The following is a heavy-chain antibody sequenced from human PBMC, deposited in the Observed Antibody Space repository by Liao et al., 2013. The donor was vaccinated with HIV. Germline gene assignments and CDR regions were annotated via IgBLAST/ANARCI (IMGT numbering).Heavy chain of an antibody. CDR1: GGSISSYN. V-gene: IGHV4-4*07. CDR2: IYTSGST. CDR3: ARDSGSGWYSNWFDS. J-gene: IGHJ5*01. D-gene: IGHD6-19*01. Sequence: QVQLQESGPGLVKHSETLPLTCTVSGGSISSYNWSWIRQPAGKGLEWIGRIYTSGSTNYKPSLKSRVTMSLDTSKNQVSLKLSSVTAADTAVYYCARDSGSGWYSNWFDSWGQGTLVTVSS.